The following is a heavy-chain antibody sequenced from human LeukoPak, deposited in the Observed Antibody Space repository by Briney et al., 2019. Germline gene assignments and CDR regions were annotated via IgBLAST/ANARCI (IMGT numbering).Heavy chain of an antibody. CDR2: ISSSSSYT. CDR3: ARDTEPYYYYSSGFFYYFDY. CDR1: GFTFSDYY. Sequence: GGSLRLSCAASGFTFSDYYMSWIRQAPGKGLEWVSYISSSSSYTNYADSVRGRFTVSRDNAKNSLYLQMNSLRAEDTAVYYCARDTEPYYYYSSGFFYYFDYWGLGTLVTVSS. V-gene: IGHV3-11*06. J-gene: IGHJ4*02. D-gene: IGHD3-22*01.